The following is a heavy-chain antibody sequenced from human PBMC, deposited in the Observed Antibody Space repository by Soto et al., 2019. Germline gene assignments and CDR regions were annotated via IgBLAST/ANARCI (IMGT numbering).Heavy chain of an antibody. V-gene: IGHV3-23*01. J-gene: IGHJ4*02. CDR3: AKGRASDCPGCTQDY. D-gene: IGHD2-21*02. CDR2: VSGSGDST. Sequence: GGSLRLSCAASGFTFTTNAMSWVRQAPGKGLEWVSAVSGSGDSTYYADSVKGRFTISRDNSKNTLYLQMNSLRAEDTAVYYCAKGRASDCPGCTQDYWGQGTLVTVSS. CDR1: GFTFTTNA.